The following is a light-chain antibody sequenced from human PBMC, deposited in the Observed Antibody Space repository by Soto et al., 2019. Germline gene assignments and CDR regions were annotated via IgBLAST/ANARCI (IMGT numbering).Light chain of an antibody. J-gene: IGKJ1*01. CDR2: GAS. CDR1: QSVSSNY. CDR3: QQCSSWGL. V-gene: IGKV3-20*01. Sequence: EIVLTQSPGTLSLSPGERATLSCRASQSVSSNYLAWYQQKPGQAPRLLIYGASNRATGIPDRFSGSGSGTDFTLTISRLEPEDFAVYYCQQCSSWGLFGEGTKVDIK.